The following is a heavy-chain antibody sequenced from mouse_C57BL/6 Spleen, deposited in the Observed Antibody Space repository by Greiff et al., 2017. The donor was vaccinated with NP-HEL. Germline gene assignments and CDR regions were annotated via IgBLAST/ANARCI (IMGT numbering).Heavy chain of an antibody. CDR2: IRLKSDNYAT. J-gene: IGHJ2*01. CDR1: GFTFSNYW. V-gene: IGHV6-3*01. CDR3: TGVGRYFDY. Sequence: EVKVEESGGGLVQPGGSMKLSCVASGFTFSNYWMNWVRQSPEKGLEWVAQIRLKSDNYATHYAESVKGRFTISRDDSKSSVYLQMNNLRAEDTGIYYCTGVGRYFDYWGQGTTLTVSS. D-gene: IGHD4-1*01.